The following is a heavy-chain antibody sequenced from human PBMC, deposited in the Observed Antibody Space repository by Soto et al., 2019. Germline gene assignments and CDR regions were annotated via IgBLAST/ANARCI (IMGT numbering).Heavy chain of an antibody. D-gene: IGHD6-13*01. CDR3: ARDSGIVAAGRFSFDP. CDR2: IDWNGANI. V-gene: IGHV3-9*01. CDR1: GFTFNDFA. Sequence: EVQLVESGGGLVQPGRSLRLSCAASGFTFNDFAMHWVRQAPGKGLEWVARIDWNGANIAYAASVEGRFTISRDNVKNTLFLQMNSLRAEDTAFYFCARDSGIVAAGRFSFDPRGQGTLVTVSS. J-gene: IGHJ5*02.